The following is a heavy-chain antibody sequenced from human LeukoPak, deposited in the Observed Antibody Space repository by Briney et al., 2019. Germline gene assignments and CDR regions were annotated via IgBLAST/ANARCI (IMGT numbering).Heavy chain of an antibody. J-gene: IGHJ6*02. CDR1: GFTFRSHW. D-gene: IGHD2-15*01. CDR3: AKDLWGLGYCSGGSCYSGPRIKVGSMDV. Sequence: GGSLRLSCAASGFTFRSHWMHWVRQAPGKGLEWVAVISYDGSNKYYADSVKGRFTISRDNSKNTLYLQMNSLRAEDTAVYYCAKDLWGLGYCSGGSCYSGPRIKVGSMDVWGQGTTVTVSS. V-gene: IGHV3-30*18. CDR2: ISYDGSNK.